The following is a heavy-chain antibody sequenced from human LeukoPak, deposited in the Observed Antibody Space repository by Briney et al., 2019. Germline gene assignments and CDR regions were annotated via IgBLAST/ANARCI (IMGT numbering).Heavy chain of an antibody. Sequence: PGGSLRLSCAASGFTFSSYGMHWVRHAPGKGLEWVAFIRYDGSNKYYADSVKGRFTISRDNSKNTLYLQMNSLRAEDTAVYYCAKEVLRYFDWPTPDYWGQGTLVTVSS. CDR1: GFTFSSYG. D-gene: IGHD3-9*01. CDR3: AKEVLRYFDWPTPDY. CDR2: IRYDGSNK. V-gene: IGHV3-30*02. J-gene: IGHJ4*02.